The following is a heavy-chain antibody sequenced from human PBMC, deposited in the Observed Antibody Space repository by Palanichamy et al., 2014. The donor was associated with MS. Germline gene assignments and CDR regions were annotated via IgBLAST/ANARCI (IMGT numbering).Heavy chain of an antibody. D-gene: IGHD5-18*01. J-gene: IGHJ6*02. Sequence: QVQLQESGPGLVKPSETLSLTCTVSGGSISSYYWSWIRQPPGKGLEWIGYIYYSGSTNYNPSLKSRVTISVDTSKNQFSLKLSSVTAADTAVYYCARYVGPRRSYGYQGLSSYYYGMDVWGQGTTVTVSS. V-gene: IGHV4-59*01. CDR2: IYYSGST. CDR1: GGSISSYY. CDR3: ARYVGPRRSYGYQGLSSYYYGMDV.